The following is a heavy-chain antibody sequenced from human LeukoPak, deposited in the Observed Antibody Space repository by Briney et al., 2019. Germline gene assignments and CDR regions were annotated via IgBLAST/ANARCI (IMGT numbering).Heavy chain of an antibody. CDR1: GLTFSRYW. V-gene: IGHV3-7*03. CDR2: IKQDGSEK. CDR3: ARDQRPVPAAINYYYGMHV. J-gene: IGHJ6*04. Sequence: GGSLRLSCVPSGLTFSRYWMSWVPQAPGKGLEWVANIKQDGSEKNYVDSVKGRFTISRDNAKNSLYLQVNSLRAEDTAVYYCARDQRPVPAAINYYYGMHVWGKGTTVTVSS. D-gene: IGHD2-2*02.